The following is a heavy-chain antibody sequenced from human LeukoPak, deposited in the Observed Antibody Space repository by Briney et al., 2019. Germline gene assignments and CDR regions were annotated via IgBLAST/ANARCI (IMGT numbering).Heavy chain of an antibody. CDR2: INPNSGER. CDR3: AVRNRIAVAEGPFDY. Sequence: ASVKVSCKASGYIFTDYYMHWLRQAPGQGLEWMGWINPNSGERNYAQKFQGRVTMTTDTSITTAYMELTRLRSDDTAVFYCAVRNRIAVAEGPFDYWGQGTLVTVSS. CDR1: GYIFTDYY. D-gene: IGHD6-19*01. V-gene: IGHV1-2*02. J-gene: IGHJ4*02.